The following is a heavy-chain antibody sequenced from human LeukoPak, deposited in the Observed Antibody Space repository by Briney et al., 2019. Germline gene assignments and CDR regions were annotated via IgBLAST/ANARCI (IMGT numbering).Heavy chain of an antibody. V-gene: IGHV1-2*02. Sequence: GASVKVSCKASGYTFTDYYMHWVRQAPGQGLEWMGWINPNTGDTNYAQKIQGRVTMTRDTSITTAYMELSRLRSDDTAVYYCARDGAFDIWGQGTMVTVSS. CDR3: ARDGAFDI. CDR1: GYTFTDYY. J-gene: IGHJ3*02. CDR2: INPNTGDT.